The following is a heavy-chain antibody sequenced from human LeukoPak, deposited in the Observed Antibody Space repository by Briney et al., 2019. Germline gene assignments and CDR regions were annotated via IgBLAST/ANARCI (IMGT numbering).Heavy chain of an antibody. CDR1: GFTFSSYA. CDR2: ISYDGSNK. CDR3: AREYTTYLVTSTHRPSY. D-gene: IGHD2-15*01. V-gene: IGHV3-30*04. Sequence: PGRSLRLSCAASGFTFSSYAMHWVRQAPVKGLEWVAVISYDGSNKYYADSVKGRFTISRDNSKNTLYLQMHSLRAEDTAVYYCAREYTTYLVTSTHRPSYWGQGTLVTVSS. J-gene: IGHJ4*02.